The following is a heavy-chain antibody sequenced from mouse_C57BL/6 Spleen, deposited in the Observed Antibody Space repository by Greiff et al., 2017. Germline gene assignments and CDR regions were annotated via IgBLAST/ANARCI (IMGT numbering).Heavy chain of an antibody. J-gene: IGHJ4*01. CDR1: GFNIKDYY. D-gene: IGHD2-4*01. CDR3: TPGGLGYYAMHY. Sequence: VQLQQSGAELVRPGASVKLSCTASGFNIKDYYMHWVKQRPEQGLEWIGRIDPEDGDTEYAPKFQGKATMTADTSSNTAYLQLSSLTSEDTAVYYCTPGGLGYYAMHYWGQGTSVTVSS. V-gene: IGHV14-1*01. CDR2: IDPEDGDT.